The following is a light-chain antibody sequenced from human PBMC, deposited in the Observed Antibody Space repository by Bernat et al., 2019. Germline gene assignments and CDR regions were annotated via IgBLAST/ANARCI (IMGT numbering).Light chain of an antibody. V-gene: IGKV1-8*01. CDR1: QGIGSY. Sequence: AIRMTQSPSFLSASRGDRVNSTCRASQGIGSYLAWCQQKPGTAPKVRIYAASTLQNGVPSRFSGSGSGTDFTLTISCLQSEDFATYSCQQYYTSPWTFGQGTKVEIK. CDR3: QQYYTSPWT. CDR2: AAS. J-gene: IGKJ1*01.